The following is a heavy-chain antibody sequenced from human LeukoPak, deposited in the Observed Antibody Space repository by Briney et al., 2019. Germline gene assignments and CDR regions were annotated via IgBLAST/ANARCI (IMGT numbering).Heavy chain of an antibody. CDR3: ARAGNYYDSSGYRFDY. Sequence: SETLSLTCTVSGGSISSYYWSWIRQPPGKGLEWIGYIYTSGSTNYNPSLKSRVTMSVDTSKNQFSLKLSSVTAADTAVYYCARAGNYYDSSGYRFDYWGQGTLVTVSS. D-gene: IGHD3-22*01. J-gene: IGHJ4*02. CDR2: IYTSGST. V-gene: IGHV4-4*08. CDR1: GGSISSYY.